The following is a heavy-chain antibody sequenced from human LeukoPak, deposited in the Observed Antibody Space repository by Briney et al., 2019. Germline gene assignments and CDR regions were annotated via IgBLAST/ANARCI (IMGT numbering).Heavy chain of an antibody. CDR1: GGTFSSYT. J-gene: IGHJ6*04. CDR2: IIPLFGTP. V-gene: IGHV1-69*06. Sequence: SVKVSCKASGGTFSSYTISWVRQAPGQGLEWMGGIIPLFGTPDYAQKFQDRLTITADKSTSTAYMELSSLRSEDTAVYYCASATLRCSGGSCYEMDVWGKGTTVAVSS. D-gene: IGHD2-15*01. CDR3: ASATLRCSGGSCYEMDV.